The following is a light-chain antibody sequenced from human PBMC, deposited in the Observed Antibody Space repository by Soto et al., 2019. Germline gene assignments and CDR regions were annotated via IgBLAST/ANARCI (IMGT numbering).Light chain of an antibody. J-gene: IGKJ1*01. CDR1: QGISTY. CDR3: QSYTGAPWT. CDR2: AAS. Sequence: DIQMTQSPSSLSASVGDRVTITCRASQGISTYLVWYQQKPGTVPKLLIFAASTLQSGVPSRFSGSGSGPDFTLTISSLQPEDVATYYCQSYTGAPWTFGQGTKVEI. V-gene: IGKV1-27*01.